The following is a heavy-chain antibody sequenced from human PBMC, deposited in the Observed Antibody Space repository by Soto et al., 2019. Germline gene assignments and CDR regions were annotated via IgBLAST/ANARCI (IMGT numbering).Heavy chain of an antibody. CDR1: GYTFTSYG. Sequence: QIQLVQSGAEVKKPGASVKASSKASGYTFTSYGIVWVRQAPGQGLEWMRWISADNGNTKYAQNLQGRVTMTTDTSTSTAYMELRSLRSDDTAAYYCASMYGSGSYYLPFEYWGQGTLVTGSS. CDR3: ASMYGSGSYYLPFEY. V-gene: IGHV1-18*04. J-gene: IGHJ4*02. CDR2: ISADNGNT. D-gene: IGHD3-10*01.